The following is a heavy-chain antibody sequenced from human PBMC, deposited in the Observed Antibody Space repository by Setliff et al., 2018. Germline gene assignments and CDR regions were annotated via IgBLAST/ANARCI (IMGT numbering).Heavy chain of an antibody. D-gene: IGHD3-9*01. CDR3: AKADITMPPDH. Sequence: GGSLRLSCAASGFTFSSYAMSWVRQAPGKGLEWVSAISGDSLYIYYTDSVKGRFTISRDNSKNTLYLQMNSLTVEDTAVYYCAKADITMPPDHWGQGTLVTVSS. CDR1: GFTFSSYA. V-gene: IGHV3-23*01. CDR2: ISGDSLYI. J-gene: IGHJ4*02.